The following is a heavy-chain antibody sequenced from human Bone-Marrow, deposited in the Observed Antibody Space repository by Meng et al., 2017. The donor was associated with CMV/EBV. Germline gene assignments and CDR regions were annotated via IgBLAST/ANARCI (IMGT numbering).Heavy chain of an antibody. Sequence: SETLSLTCSVSGGVISNYYWSWIRQPPGKGLEWIGYIYNSGSTNNNTSLKSRLFISVDTSKNQFSLRVSPVTAADTAVYYCARGDGFSEAFDIWGQGTMVTVSS. CDR2: IYNSGST. CDR1: GGVISNYY. CDR3: ARGDGFSEAFDI. J-gene: IGHJ3*02. D-gene: IGHD5-24*01. V-gene: IGHV4-59*01.